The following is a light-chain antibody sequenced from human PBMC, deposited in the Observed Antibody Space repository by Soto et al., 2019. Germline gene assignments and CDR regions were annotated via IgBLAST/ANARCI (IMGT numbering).Light chain of an antibody. V-gene: IGKV3-11*01. CDR3: QQRTNWRLT. CDR2: DAS. Sequence: EIVLTQSPATLSLSPGERATLSCRASQSVSSHLTWYQHKPGQAPRLLIYDASNKATGIPARFSGSGYGTDFTLTISSLEPEDFAVYYCQQRTNWRLTFGGGTKVEIK. CDR1: QSVSSH. J-gene: IGKJ4*01.